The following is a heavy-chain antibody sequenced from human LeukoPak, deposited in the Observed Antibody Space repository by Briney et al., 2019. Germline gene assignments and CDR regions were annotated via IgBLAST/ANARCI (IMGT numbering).Heavy chain of an antibody. D-gene: IGHD2-2*01. CDR3: ARDLLKDQLLSSYFDY. CDR2: ISSSSSYI. J-gene: IGHJ4*02. V-gene: IGHV3-21*01. CDR1: GFTFSSSG. Sequence: GGSLRLSCAASGFTFSSSGMRWVRQAPGKGLEWVSSISSSSSYIYYADSVKGRFTISRDNAKNSLYLQMNSLRAEDTAVYYCARDLLKDQLLSSYFDYWGQGTLVTVSS.